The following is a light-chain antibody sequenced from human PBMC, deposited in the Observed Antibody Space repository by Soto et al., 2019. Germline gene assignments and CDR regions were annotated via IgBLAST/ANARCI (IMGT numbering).Light chain of an antibody. Sequence: QSALPQPPSASGSPGQSVTISCTGTSSDVGGYNYVSWYQQHPGKAPKLMIYEVSKRPSGVPDRFSGSKSGNTASLTVSGLQAEDEADYYCSSDAGSNNFGVFGTGTKVTVL. V-gene: IGLV2-8*01. CDR3: SSDAGSNNFGV. CDR2: EVS. J-gene: IGLJ1*01. CDR1: SSDVGGYNY.